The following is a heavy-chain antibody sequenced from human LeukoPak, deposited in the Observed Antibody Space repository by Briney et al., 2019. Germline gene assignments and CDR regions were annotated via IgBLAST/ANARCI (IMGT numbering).Heavy chain of an antibody. CDR1: GGSISSYN. D-gene: IGHD3-3*01. CDR2: IYYSGST. Sequence: SETLSLTCTVSGGSISSYNWSWIRQPPGKGLEWIGYIYYSGSTNYNPSLKSRVTISVDTSKNQFSLKLSSVTAADTAVYYCARHYDFWSGYYWGKDGMDVWGQGTTVTVSS. J-gene: IGHJ6*02. CDR3: ARHYDFWSGYYWGKDGMDV. V-gene: IGHV4-59*08.